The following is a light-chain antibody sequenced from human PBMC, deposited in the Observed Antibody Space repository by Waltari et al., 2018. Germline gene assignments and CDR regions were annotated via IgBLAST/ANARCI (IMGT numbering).Light chain of an antibody. J-gene: IGKJ2*01. V-gene: IGKV4-1*01. CDR2: RAS. Sequence: DIVVSQSPAALAASSGGRATINCKSSHRPSNEDFLAWYQQKPGQPPKLLIYRASNRESGVPDRFSGSGSGTDFTLTITSVQAEDVAVYYCLQCYNTPYTFGQGTRLEIK. CDR1: HRPSNEDF. CDR3: LQCYNTPYT.